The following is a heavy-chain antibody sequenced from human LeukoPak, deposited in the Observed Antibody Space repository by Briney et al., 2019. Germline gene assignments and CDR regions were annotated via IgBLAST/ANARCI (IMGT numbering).Heavy chain of an antibody. Sequence: PGGSLRLSCAASGFTFSSYSMNWVRQAPGKGLEWVSAISGSGGSTYYADSVKGRFTISRDNSKNTLYLQMNSLRAEDTAVYYCAKDAGYYYDSSALSYFQHWGQGTLVTVSS. J-gene: IGHJ1*01. V-gene: IGHV3-23*01. CDR3: AKDAGYYYDSSALSYFQH. D-gene: IGHD3-22*01. CDR2: ISGSGGST. CDR1: GFTFSSYS.